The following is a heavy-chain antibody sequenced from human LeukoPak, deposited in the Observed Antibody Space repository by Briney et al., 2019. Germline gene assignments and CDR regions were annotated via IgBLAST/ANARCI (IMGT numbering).Heavy chain of an antibody. J-gene: IGHJ4*02. CDR2: IAYSGHT. CDR1: GGSISNKYY. D-gene: IGHD3/OR15-3a*01. Sequence: SETLSLTCTVSGGSISNKYYWGWIRQPPGKGLEWIASIAYSGHTYYNPSLKSRVTISLDTSRDQFSLKLNSVTAADTAVNYCASDPDWADFDYWGQGTLVTVSS. CDR3: ASDPDWADFDY. V-gene: IGHV4-39*07.